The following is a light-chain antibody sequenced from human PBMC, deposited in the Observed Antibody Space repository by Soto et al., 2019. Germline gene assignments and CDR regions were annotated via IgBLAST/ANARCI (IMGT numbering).Light chain of an antibody. CDR2: DDS. CDR1: NIGSKG. V-gene: IGLV3-21*02. CDR3: QVWDSSSDQYV. J-gene: IGLJ1*01. Sequence: SYELTQPPSVSVAAGQTATITCGGNNIGSKGVHWYQQKPGQAPVLVVYDDSDRPSGITERYSGSNSGNTANLTISRVEAGDEADYYCQVWDSSSDQYVFATGTKLTVL.